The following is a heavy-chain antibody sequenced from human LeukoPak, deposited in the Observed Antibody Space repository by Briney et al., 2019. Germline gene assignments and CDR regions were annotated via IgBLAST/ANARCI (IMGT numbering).Heavy chain of an antibody. D-gene: IGHD4-17*01. CDR3: ARDDYGDLQYFEN. V-gene: IGHV1-2*06. CDR2: INPNNGGT. Sequence: GASVKVSCKASGYTFTDYFLHWVRQAPGQGLEWMGRINPNNGGTNYAQKFQGRVTMTRDTSISTVYMELSRLRSDDTAVYYCARDDYGDLQYFENWGQGTLVTVSS. J-gene: IGHJ4*02. CDR1: GYTFTDYF.